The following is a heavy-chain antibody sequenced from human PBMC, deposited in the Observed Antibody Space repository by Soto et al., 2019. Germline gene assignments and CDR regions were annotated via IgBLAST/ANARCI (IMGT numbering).Heavy chain of an antibody. Sequence: GGSLRLSCAASGFTFNSYSMNWVRQAPGKGLEWVSYISSSSSTIYYADSVKGRFTISRDNAKNSLYLQMNSLRDEDTAVYYCARDFYGDYGDVWFDPWGQGTLVTVSS. CDR2: ISSSSSTI. CDR3: ARDFYGDYGDVWFDP. CDR1: GFTFNSYS. J-gene: IGHJ5*02. D-gene: IGHD4-17*01. V-gene: IGHV3-48*02.